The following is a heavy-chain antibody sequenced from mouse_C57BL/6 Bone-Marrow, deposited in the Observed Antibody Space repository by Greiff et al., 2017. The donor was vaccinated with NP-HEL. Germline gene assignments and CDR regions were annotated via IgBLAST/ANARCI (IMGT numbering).Heavy chain of an antibody. CDR2: ISDGGSYT. Sequence: EVKLVESGGGLVKPGGSLKLSCAASGFTFSSYAMSWVRQTPEKRLEWVATISDGGSYTYYPDNVKGRFTISRDNAKNNLYLQMSHLKSEDTAMYYCARDGRNWYFDYWGQGTTLTVSS. CDR1: GFTFSSYA. D-gene: IGHD4-1*01. J-gene: IGHJ2*01. CDR3: ARDGRNWYFDY. V-gene: IGHV5-4*01.